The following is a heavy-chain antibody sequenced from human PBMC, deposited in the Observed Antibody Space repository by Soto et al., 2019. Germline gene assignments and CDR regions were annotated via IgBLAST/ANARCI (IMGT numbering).Heavy chain of an antibody. CDR1: GFTFSIYW. V-gene: IGHV3-7*03. CDR3: ARNAGEGEFQH. CDR2: IKQDGSEK. Sequence: GGSLRLSCAASGFTFSIYWVSWVRQAPGKGLEWVANIKQDGSEKYYVDSVKGRFTISRDNAKNSLYLQMNSLRAEDTAVYYCARNAGEGEFQHWGQGTLVTVSS. J-gene: IGHJ1*01. D-gene: IGHD1-1*01.